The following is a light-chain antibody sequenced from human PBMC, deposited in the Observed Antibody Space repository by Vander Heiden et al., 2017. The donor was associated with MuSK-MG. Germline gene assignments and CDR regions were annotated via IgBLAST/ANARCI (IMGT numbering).Light chain of an antibody. V-gene: IGKV4-1*01. CDR1: QSVLYSSNNKNY. CDR2: WAS. CDR3: QQYDSTPLT. Sequence: DIVMTQSPHSLAVSLAERATINCNSSQSVLYSSNNKNYLAWYQQKPGQPPKLLIYWASTRESGVPDRFSGSGSGTDFTLTISSLQAEDVAVYYCQQYDSTPLTFGGGTKLEIK. J-gene: IGKJ4*01.